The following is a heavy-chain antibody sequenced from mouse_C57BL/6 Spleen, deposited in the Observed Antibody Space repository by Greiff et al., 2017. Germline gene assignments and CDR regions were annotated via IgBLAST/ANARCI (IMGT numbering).Heavy chain of an antibody. Sequence: QVQLQQPGAELVMPGASVKLSCKASGYTFTSYWMHWVKPRPGQGLEWIGEIDPSDSYTNYNQKFKGKSTLTVDKSSSTAYMQLSSLTSEDSAVYYCARGGGYYAWFAYWGQGTLVTVSA. CDR2: IDPSDSYT. CDR3: ARGGGYYAWFAY. V-gene: IGHV1-69*01. D-gene: IGHD2-3*01. J-gene: IGHJ3*01. CDR1: GYTFTSYW.